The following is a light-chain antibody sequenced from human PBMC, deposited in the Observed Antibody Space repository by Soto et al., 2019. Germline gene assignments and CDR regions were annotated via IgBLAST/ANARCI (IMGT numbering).Light chain of an antibody. CDR2: LDSDGSH. CDR3: QTWGTGIVV. Sequence: QPVLTQSPSASTTLGASVKLTCTVSSGHSTYAIAWHQQQPEKGPRYLMKLDSDGSHSKGDGIPDRFSGSSSGADRYLTISSLQSEDEADYYCQTWGTGIVVFGGGTKLTVL. CDR1: SGHSTYA. V-gene: IGLV4-69*01. J-gene: IGLJ3*02.